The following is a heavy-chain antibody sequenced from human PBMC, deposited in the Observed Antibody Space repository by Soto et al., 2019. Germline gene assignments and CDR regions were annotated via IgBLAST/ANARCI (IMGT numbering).Heavy chain of an antibody. V-gene: IGHV4-30-2*01. CDR3: ARLALVTRIFDY. CDR2: VYHSGNP. J-gene: IGHJ4*02. CDR1: GGSISSGGYS. D-gene: IGHD2-21*02. Sequence: QLQLQESGSGLVKPSQTLSLTCAVSGGSISSGGYSWSWIRQPPGKGLEWIGYVYHSGNPYYNPSLKGRVTISLDRSKNQFSLELGSVTAADTAVYCCARLALVTRIFDYWGQGTLVTVSS.